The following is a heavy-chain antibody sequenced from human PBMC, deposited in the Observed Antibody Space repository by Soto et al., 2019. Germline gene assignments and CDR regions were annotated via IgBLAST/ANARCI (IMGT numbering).Heavy chain of an antibody. Sequence: EVQLVESGGGLVQPGGSLRLSCAASGFTFSSYWMNWVRQAPGKGLEWVANVKQDGSEEYYVDSVKGRFTISRDNARNSLYLQMNSLGAAAPAVNYWAGGSGWLVPDWGPGTLETVSS. CDR2: VKQDGSEE. CDR3: AGGSGWLVPD. D-gene: IGHD6-19*01. J-gene: IGHJ4*02. CDR1: GFTFSSYW. V-gene: IGHV3-7*04.